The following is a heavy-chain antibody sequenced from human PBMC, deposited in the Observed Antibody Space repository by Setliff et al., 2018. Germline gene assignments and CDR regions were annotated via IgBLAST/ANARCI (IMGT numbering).Heavy chain of an antibody. CDR2: IQGTGNT. CDR3: AGTPARGTTWLSPFDY. J-gene: IGHJ4*02. V-gene: IGHV4-61*02. CDR1: GGSFDSGTHY. D-gene: IGHD3-9*01. Sequence: NPSETLSLTCTVPGGSFDSGTHYWSWIRQPAGKVPEWIGLIQGTGNTNYNPSLQSRATISIDTSKNQISLKITSVTAADTALYSCAGTPARGTTWLSPFDYWGQGIQVTVSS.